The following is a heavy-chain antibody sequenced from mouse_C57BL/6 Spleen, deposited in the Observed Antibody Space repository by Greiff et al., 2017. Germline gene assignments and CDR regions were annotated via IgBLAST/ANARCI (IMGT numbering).Heavy chain of an antibody. V-gene: IGHV1-82*01. D-gene: IGHD2-1*01. CDR1: GYAFSSSW. CDR2: IYPGDGDT. J-gene: IGHJ4*01. Sequence: QVQLQQPGPELVKPGASVKISCKASGYAFSSSWMNWVKQRPGQGLEWIGRIYPGDGDTNYNGKFKGKATLTADKSSSTAYMQLSSLTAEDSAVYFCARGLYYDYAMDYWGQGTSVTVAS. CDR3: ARGLYYDYAMDY.